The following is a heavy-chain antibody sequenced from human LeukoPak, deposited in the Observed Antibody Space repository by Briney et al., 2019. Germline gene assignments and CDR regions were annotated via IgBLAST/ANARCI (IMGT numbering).Heavy chain of an antibody. CDR1: GFTFSTYA. V-gene: IGHV3-23*01. Sequence: GGSLRLSCAASGFTFSTYAMSWVRQALGKGLECVSAIRGSSGTDTYYADSVKGRFTISRDNSKNMVYLQMNSLRVEDTAVYYCAKSLFGDNVNWGQGTLVTVSA. J-gene: IGHJ4*02. CDR3: AKSLFGDNVN. CDR2: IRGSSGTDT. D-gene: IGHD4-23*01.